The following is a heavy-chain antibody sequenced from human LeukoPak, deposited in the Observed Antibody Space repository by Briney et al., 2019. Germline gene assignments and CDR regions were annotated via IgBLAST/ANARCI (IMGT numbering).Heavy chain of an antibody. CDR2: ISAYNGNT. J-gene: IGHJ4*02. V-gene: IGHV1-18*01. Sequence: GASAKVSCKASGYTFTSYGISWVRQAPGQGLEWMGWISAYNGNTNYAQKFQGRVTMTRDTSISTAYMELSRLRSDDTAVYYCARGRGGRAKFDYWGQGTLVTVSS. D-gene: IGHD1-26*01. CDR3: ARGRGGRAKFDY. CDR1: GYTFTSYG.